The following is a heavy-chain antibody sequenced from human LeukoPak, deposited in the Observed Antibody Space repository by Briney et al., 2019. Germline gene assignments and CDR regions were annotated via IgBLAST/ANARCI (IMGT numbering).Heavy chain of an antibody. V-gene: IGHV3-30-3*01. D-gene: IGHD6-19*01. Sequence: PGGSLRLSCAASGFTFSSYAMHWVRQAPGKGLEWVAVISYDGSNKYYADSVKGRFTISRDNSKNTLYLQMNSLRAEDTAVYYCALDSSGWYYFDSWGQGALVTVSS. CDR2: ISYDGSNK. CDR3: ALDSSGWYYFDS. CDR1: GFTFSSYA. J-gene: IGHJ4*02.